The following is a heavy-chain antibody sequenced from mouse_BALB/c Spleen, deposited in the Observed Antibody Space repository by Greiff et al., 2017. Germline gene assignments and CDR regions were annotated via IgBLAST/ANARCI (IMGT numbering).Heavy chain of an antibody. Sequence: EVKLMESGGGLVQPGGSRKLSCAASGFTFSSFGMHWVRQAPEKGLEWVAYISSGSSTIYYADTVKGRFTISRDNPKNTLFLQMTSLRSEDTAMYYCARPPYYDYPFYAMDYWGQGTSVTVSS. V-gene: IGHV5-17*02. CDR1: GFTFSSFG. CDR2: ISSGSSTI. J-gene: IGHJ4*01. D-gene: IGHD2-4*01. CDR3: ARPPYYDYPFYAMDY.